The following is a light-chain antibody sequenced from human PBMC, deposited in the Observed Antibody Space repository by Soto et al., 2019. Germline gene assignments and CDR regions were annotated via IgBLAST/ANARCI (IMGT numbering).Light chain of an antibody. J-gene: IGKJ1*01. CDR3: QQYNSFPT. CDR2: KAS. CDR1: QSISSW. Sequence: DIQMTQSPSTLSASVGYRVTITCRASQSISSWLAWYQQKPGKAPKLLIYKASSLESGVPSRFSGSGSGTEFTLTISSLQPDDLATYYCQQYNSFPTFGQGTKVEIK. V-gene: IGKV1-5*03.